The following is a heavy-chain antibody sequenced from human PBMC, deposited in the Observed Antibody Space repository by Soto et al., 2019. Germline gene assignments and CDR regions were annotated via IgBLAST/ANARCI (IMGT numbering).Heavy chain of an antibody. D-gene: IGHD4-4*01. V-gene: IGHV1-18*01. CDR2: INGYNGNT. Sequence: QVQLAQSGGEVKKPGASVKVSCKASGYTFSNYGIGWVRQAPGQGLEWMGWINGYNGNTNYAQKFQGRVTMTTDTSTTTAYMEVKSLRSDDTAGYYCARGDSPVHFDNWGQGTLVTVSS. CDR3: ARGDSPVHFDN. CDR1: GYTFSNYG. J-gene: IGHJ4*02.